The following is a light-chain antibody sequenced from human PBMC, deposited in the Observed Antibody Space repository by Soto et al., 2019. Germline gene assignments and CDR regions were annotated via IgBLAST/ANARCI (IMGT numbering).Light chain of an antibody. CDR2: EVS. CDR1: SSDIGAYNY. CDR3: NSFASSNSLI. J-gene: IGLJ2*01. V-gene: IGLV2-14*01. Sequence: QSALTQPASVSGSLGQSITISCTGTSSDIGAYNYVSWYQQHPGKAPKLIIYEVSYRPSGVSNRFSASKSANTASLTISGLQAEDEADYYCNSFASSNSLIFGGGTEVTVL.